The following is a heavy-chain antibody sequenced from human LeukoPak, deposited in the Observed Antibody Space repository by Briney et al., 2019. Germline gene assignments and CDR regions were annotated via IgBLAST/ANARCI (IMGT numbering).Heavy chain of an antibody. V-gene: IGHV3-66*02. J-gene: IGHJ4*02. D-gene: IGHD2-2*01. CDR1: GLTVSSIY. CDR3: ARIRVPAYVDY. CDR2: IYSGGST. Sequence: GGSPRLSRAPSGLTVSSIYMSWVRQAAGPRLDWVSVIYSGGSTYYADSVKGRFTISRDNSKNTLYLQMNSLRAEDTAVYYCARIRVPAYVDYWGQGTLVTVSS.